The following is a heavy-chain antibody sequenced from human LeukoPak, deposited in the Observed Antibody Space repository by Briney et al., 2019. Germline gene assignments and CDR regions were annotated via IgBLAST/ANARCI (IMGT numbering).Heavy chain of an antibody. Sequence: PSETLSLTCAVYGGSFSGYYWSWIRQPPGKGLEWIGEINHSGSTNYNPSLKSRVTISVDTSKNQFSLKLSSVTAADTAAYYCARHPSGFLRFDCSGGSCYSITNWFDPWGQGTLVTVSS. CDR3: ARHPSGFLRFDCSGGSCYSITNWFDP. J-gene: IGHJ5*02. V-gene: IGHV4-34*01. CDR2: INHSGST. CDR1: GGSFSGYY. D-gene: IGHD2-15*01.